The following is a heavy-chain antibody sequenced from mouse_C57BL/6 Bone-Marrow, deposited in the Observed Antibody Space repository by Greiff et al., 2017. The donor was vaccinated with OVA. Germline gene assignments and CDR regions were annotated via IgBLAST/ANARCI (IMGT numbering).Heavy chain of an antibody. D-gene: IGHD3-2*02. CDR1: GYAFSSYW. Sequence: QVQLQQSGAELVKPGASVKISCKASGYAFSSYWMNWVKQRPGKGLEWIGQIYPGDGDTNYNGKFKGKATLTADKSSSTAYLQLSSLTSEDSAVYFYARCGSSVPAGFAYWGQGTLVTVSA. V-gene: IGHV1-80*01. CDR3: ARCGSSVPAGFAY. CDR2: IYPGDGDT. J-gene: IGHJ3*01.